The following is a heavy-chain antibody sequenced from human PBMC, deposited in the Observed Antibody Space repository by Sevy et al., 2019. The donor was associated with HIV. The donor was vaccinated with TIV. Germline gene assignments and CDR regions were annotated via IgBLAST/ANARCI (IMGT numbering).Heavy chain of an antibody. J-gene: IGHJ4*02. Sequence: GESLKISCAASGFTFSSYAMHWVRQAPGKGLEWVAVISYDGSNKYYADSVKGRFTISRDNSKNTLYLQMNSLRAEDTAVYYCARDSGGDYWGQGTLVTVSS. CDR2: ISYDGSNK. V-gene: IGHV3-30*04. CDR3: ARDSGGDY. CDR1: GFTFSSYA. D-gene: IGHD3-10*01.